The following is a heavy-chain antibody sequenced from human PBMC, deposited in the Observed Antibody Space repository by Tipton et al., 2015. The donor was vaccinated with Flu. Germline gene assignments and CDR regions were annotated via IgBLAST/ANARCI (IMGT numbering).Heavy chain of an antibody. CDR3: ARLFSGYGDYYYYGMDV. D-gene: IGHD5-12*01. Sequence: SLRLSCAASEFTFSSYEINWVRQAPGKGLEWVSYISRSGSNKAYADSVKGRFTISRDNAKNSVHVQMNSLRADDTAIYYCARLFSGYGDYYYYGMDVWGQGTTVTVSS. V-gene: IGHV3-48*03. CDR2: ISRSGSNK. J-gene: IGHJ6*02. CDR1: EFTFSSYE.